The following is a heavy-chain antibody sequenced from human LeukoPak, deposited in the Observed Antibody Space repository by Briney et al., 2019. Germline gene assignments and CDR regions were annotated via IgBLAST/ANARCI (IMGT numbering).Heavy chain of an antibody. D-gene: IGHD3-16*01. CDR2: ISSISNYI. V-gene: IGHV3-21*01. CDR3: ARDWGNWDFDY. CDR1: GFTFNYYS. J-gene: IGHJ4*02. Sequence: PGGSLRLSCAASGFTFNYYSMNWVRQAPGKGLEWVSSISSISNYIYYADSVEGRLTISRDNAKNSLYLQMNSLRAEDTAVYYCARDWGNWDFDYWGQGTLVTVSS.